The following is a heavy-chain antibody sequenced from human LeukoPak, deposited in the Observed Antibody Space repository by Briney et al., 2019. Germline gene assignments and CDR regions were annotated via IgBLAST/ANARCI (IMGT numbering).Heavy chain of an antibody. CDR3: ARDLDSSGYLDAFDI. Sequence: PGGSLRLSCAASGFTVSSNYMSWVRRAPGKGLEWVSVIYSGGSTYYADSVKGRFTISRDNSKNTLYLQMNSLRAEDTAVYYCARDLDSSGYLDAFDIWGQGTMVTVSS. V-gene: IGHV3-53*01. J-gene: IGHJ3*02. CDR1: GFTVSSNY. CDR2: IYSGGST. D-gene: IGHD3-22*01.